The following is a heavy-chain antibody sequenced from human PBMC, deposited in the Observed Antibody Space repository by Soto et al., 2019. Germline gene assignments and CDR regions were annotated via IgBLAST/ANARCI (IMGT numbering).Heavy chain of an antibody. CDR3: VKEWTPRRAFDS. CDR2: ISGSGGST. J-gene: IGHJ4*02. CDR1: RFMFSRYA. D-gene: IGHD5-12*01. Sequence: HPGGSLRLSCAASRFMFSRYAMSWVRQAPGKGLEWVSGISGSGGSTWYADSVKGRFTISRDNSKNMVYLQINSLRVEDTAQYFCVKEWTPRRAFDSWGQGTPVTVSS. V-gene: IGHV3-23*01.